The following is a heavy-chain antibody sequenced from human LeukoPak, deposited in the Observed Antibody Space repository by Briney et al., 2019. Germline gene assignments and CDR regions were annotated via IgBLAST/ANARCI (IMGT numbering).Heavy chain of an antibody. Sequence: SETQSLTCTVSGGSITSYQWSWIRQPPGKGLEWIGYIYNSGTTNYNPSLKSRVTISVDTSKNQFSLNLSSVTAADTAVYYCARTEPSDLPVAGGDWFDPWGQGTLVTVSS. CDR2: IYNSGTT. J-gene: IGHJ5*02. CDR1: GGSITSYQ. CDR3: ARTEPSDLPVAGGDWFDP. V-gene: IGHV4-59*08. D-gene: IGHD6-19*01.